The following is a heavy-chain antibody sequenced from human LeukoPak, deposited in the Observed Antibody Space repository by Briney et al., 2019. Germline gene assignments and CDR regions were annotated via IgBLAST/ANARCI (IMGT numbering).Heavy chain of an antibody. D-gene: IGHD3-10*01. CDR3: TKDPATSMVRGLIVTVDY. V-gene: IGHV3-33*06. CDR1: GFTFSSYG. Sequence: PGRSLRLSCAASGFTFSSYGMHWVRQAPGKGLGWVAVIWYDGSNKYYADSVKGRFTISRDNSKNTLSLQMNSLRVEDTAVYYCTKDPATSMVRGLIVTVDYWGRGTLVTVSS. J-gene: IGHJ4*02. CDR2: IWYDGSNK.